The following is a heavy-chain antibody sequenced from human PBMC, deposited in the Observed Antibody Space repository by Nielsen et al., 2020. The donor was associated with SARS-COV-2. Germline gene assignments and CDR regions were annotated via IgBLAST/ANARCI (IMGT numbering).Heavy chain of an antibody. J-gene: IGHJ4*02. Sequence: GESLKISCKGSGYSFSSSWIGWVRQMPGKGLEWMGKIYPGDSDTRYTPSFQGQVTISADTSISTAYLQWISLKSSDTAMYYCATIVSGHQWFWGLGTMVTVSS. CDR3: ATIVSGHQWF. CDR1: GYSFSSSW. CDR2: IYPGDSDT. V-gene: IGHV5-51*06. D-gene: IGHD3-22*01.